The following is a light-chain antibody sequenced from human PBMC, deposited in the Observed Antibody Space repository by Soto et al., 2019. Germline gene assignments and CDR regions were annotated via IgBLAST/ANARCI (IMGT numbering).Light chain of an antibody. CDR1: QSVSTN. V-gene: IGKV3-15*01. Sequence: DIVMTQSPSTLSVPPGERATLSCRASQSVSTNFAWYQQKPGQAPRLLIYGASTRATAVPARFTASGSGTEFTLTISSLQSEDFAVYYCQQYSNWPTFGQGTRLEIK. CDR3: QQYSNWPT. CDR2: GAS. J-gene: IGKJ5*01.